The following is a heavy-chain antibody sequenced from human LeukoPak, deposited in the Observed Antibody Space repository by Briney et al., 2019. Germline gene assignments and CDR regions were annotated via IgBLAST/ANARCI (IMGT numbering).Heavy chain of an antibody. CDR3: ARRPYYYYYYGMDV. J-gene: IGHJ6*02. Sequence: ASVKVSCKASGYTFTSYDINWVRQATGQGLEWMGWMNPNSGNTGYAQKFQGRVTMTGNTSISTAYMELSSLRSEDTAVYYCARRPYYYYYYGMDVWGQGTTVTVSS. V-gene: IGHV1-8*01. CDR1: GYTFTSYD. CDR2: MNPNSGNT.